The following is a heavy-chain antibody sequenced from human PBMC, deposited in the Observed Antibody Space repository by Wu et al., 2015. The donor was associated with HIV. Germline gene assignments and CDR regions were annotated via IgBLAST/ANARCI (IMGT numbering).Heavy chain of an antibody. V-gene: IGHV1-2*06. CDR1: RYTFNDHY. CDR2: INPNSGDT. D-gene: IGHD4-23*01. CDR3: ARVLAYGGNSLASDAFDI. J-gene: IGHJ3*02. Sequence: QVQLAQSGAEVKKPGASVKVSCKASRYTFNDHYMHWVRRAPGQGLEWMGRINPNSGDTDFAQKFQGRVTMTRDTSVSTAYMELSRLRSDDTAVYYCARVLAYGGNSLASDAFDIWGQGTMVTVSS.